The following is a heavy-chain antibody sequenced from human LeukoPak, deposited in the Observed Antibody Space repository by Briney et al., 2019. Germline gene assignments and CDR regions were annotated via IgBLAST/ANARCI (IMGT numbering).Heavy chain of an antibody. V-gene: IGHV3-23*01. CDR3: ARDLIGRLDCSGGSCPLGLYYFDY. J-gene: IGHJ4*02. CDR2: ISGSGGST. CDR1: GFTFSSYA. Sequence: GGSLRLSCAASGFTFSSYAMSWVRQAPGKGLEWVSAISGSGGSTYYADSVKGRFTISRDNAKNSLYLQMNSLRAEDTAVYYCARDLIGRLDCSGGSCPLGLYYFDYWGQGTLVTVSS. D-gene: IGHD2-15*01.